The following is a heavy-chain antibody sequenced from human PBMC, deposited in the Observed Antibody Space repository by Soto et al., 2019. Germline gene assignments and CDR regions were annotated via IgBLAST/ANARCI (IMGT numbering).Heavy chain of an antibody. CDR2: TYYMSTWYN. CDR3: ARHERDRPYYYYYMDV. CDR1: GDSVSNNGAA. Sequence: SQTLSLTCAISGDSVSNNGAAWNWIRQSPSRGLEWLGRTYYMSTWYNDYAVSVKSRITISPDTSKNQFSLKLSSVTAADTAVYYCARHERDRPYYYYYMDVWGKGTTVTVSS. J-gene: IGHJ6*03. D-gene: IGHD1-1*01. V-gene: IGHV6-1*01.